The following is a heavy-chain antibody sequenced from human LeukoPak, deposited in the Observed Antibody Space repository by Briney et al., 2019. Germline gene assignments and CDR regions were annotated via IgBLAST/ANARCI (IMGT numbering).Heavy chain of an antibody. CDR2: TYYRSKWYN. V-gene: IGHV6-1*01. CDR3: ARDDVREGATLDY. CDR1: GVSVSSSSAA. J-gene: IGHJ4*02. D-gene: IGHD1-26*01. Sequence: SQTLSLTCAISGVSVSSSSAAWNWIRQSPSRGLEWLGRTYYRSKWYNDYAVSVKSRITINPDTSKNQFSLQLNSVTPEDTAVYYCARDDVREGATLDYWGQGTLVTVSS.